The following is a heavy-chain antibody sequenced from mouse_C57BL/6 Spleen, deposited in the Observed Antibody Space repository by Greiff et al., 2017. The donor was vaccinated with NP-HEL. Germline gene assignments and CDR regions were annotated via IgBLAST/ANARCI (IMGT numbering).Heavy chain of an antibody. CDR1: GYTFTSYW. J-gene: IGHJ1*03. CDR3: ARGGVYRGYWYFDV. Sequence: QVQLQQPGAELVKPGASVKMSCKASGYTFTSYWITWVKQRPGQGLEWIGDIYPGSGSTNYNEKFKSKATLTVDTSSSTAYMQLSSLTSEDSAVYYCARGGVYRGYWYFDVWGTGTTVTVSS. V-gene: IGHV1-55*01. CDR2: IYPGSGST. D-gene: IGHD2-12*01.